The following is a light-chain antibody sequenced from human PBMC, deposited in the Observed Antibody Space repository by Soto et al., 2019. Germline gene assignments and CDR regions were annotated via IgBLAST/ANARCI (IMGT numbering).Light chain of an antibody. CDR1: QSINTW. V-gene: IGKV1-5*03. J-gene: IGKJ1*01. CDR2: DGS. CDR3: QQYQTYSRT. Sequence: DIQMTQSPSTLSASVGDRITITCRASQSINTWLAWYQQNPGEAPKLLIYDGSTLARGVPSRFSGSGSGTEFTLTISRLQPDDFATFYCQQYQTYSRTFGPGTKVEVK.